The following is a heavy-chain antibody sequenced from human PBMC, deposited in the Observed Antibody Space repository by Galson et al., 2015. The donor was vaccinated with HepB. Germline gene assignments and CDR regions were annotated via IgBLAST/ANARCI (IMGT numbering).Heavy chain of an antibody. CDR3: ARDQGDIFAFDI. Sequence: SVKVSCKASGYTFTGYYMHWVRQAPGQGLEWMGWINPNSGGTNYAQKFQGRVTMTRDTSISTAYMELSRLRSDDTAVYYCARDQGDIFAFDIWGQGTMVTVSS. V-gene: IGHV1-2*02. J-gene: IGHJ3*02. D-gene: IGHD5-12*01. CDR2: INPNSGGT. CDR1: GYTFTGYY.